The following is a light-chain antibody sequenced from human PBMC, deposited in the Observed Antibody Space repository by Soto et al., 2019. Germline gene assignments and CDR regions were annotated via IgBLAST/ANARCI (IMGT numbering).Light chain of an antibody. V-gene: IGKV3-20*01. CDR1: QSVSSSS. Sequence: ELVLTQSPGTLSLSPGERATLSCRASQSVSSSSLAWYQQKPGQAPRLLIYGASNRATGIPDRFSGSGSGTDLTLTISRLEPEDFAVYYCQQYGGSSWTFGQGTKVDI. CDR3: QQYGGSSWT. CDR2: GAS. J-gene: IGKJ1*01.